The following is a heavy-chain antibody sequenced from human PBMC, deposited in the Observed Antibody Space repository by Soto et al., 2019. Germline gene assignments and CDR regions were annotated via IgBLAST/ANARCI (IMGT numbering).Heavy chain of an antibody. V-gene: IGHV4-59*08. J-gene: IGHJ4*02. CDR2: VYFSGST. CDR3: AGHRPSSSACSFDC. Sequence: QVQLQESGPGLVKPSETLSLTCTVSGGSITGYYWSWIRQPPGKGLEWIGYVYFSGSTKYNPSLKSRVTTXAXTXXTQFSLKLTSVTAADTAVYYGAGHRPSSSACSFDCWGQGTLGTVSS. D-gene: IGHD6-6*01. CDR1: GGSITGYY.